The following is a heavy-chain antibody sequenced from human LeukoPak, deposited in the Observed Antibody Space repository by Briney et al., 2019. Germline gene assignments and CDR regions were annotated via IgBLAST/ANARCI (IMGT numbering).Heavy chain of an antibody. CDR1: GFIFSSYA. CDR2: ISGSGGST. J-gene: IGHJ4*02. V-gene: IGHV3-23*01. D-gene: IGHD3-10*01. Sequence: GGSLRLSCAASGFIFSSYAMSWVRQAPGKGLEWVSAISGSGGSTYYADSVKGRFTISRDNSKNTLYLQMNSLRAEDTAVYYCAKDPDYYGSGSLDDYWGQGTLVTVSS. CDR3: AKDPDYYGSGSLDDY.